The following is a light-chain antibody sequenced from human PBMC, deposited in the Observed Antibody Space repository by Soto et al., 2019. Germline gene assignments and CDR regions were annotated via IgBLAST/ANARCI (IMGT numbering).Light chain of an antibody. CDR3: CSFAGSSSFF. Sequence: QSALTQPASVSGSPGQSITISCTGTSSDVGSYDLVSWYQHHPGKAPKLMIYEVSKRPSGVSNRFSGSKSDNTASLTISGLQAEDEANFYCCSFAGSSSFFFGSGTKVTLL. V-gene: IGLV2-23*02. CDR1: SSDVGSYDL. CDR2: EVS. J-gene: IGLJ1*01.